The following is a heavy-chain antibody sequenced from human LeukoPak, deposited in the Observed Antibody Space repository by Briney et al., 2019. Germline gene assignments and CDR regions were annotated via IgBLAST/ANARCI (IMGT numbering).Heavy chain of an antibody. CDR3: ARGGLNYGDYVALDY. CDR1: GGTFSSYA. Sequence: ASVKVSCKASGGTFSSYAISWVRQAPGQGLEWMGGIIPIFGTANYAQKFQGRATITADESTSTAYMELSSLRSEDTAVYYCARGGLNYGDYVALDYWGQGTLVTVPS. D-gene: IGHD4-17*01. V-gene: IGHV1-69*13. CDR2: IIPIFGTA. J-gene: IGHJ4*02.